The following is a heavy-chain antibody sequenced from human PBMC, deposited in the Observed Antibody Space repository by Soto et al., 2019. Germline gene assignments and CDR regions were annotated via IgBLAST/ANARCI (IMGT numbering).Heavy chain of an antibody. CDR2: INAGNGNT. V-gene: IGHV1-3*01. CDR3: ARGSDIVVVVAALDDWFDP. CDR1: GYTFTSYA. D-gene: IGHD2-15*01. J-gene: IGHJ5*02. Sequence: GASVKVSCKASGYTFTSYAMHWVRQAPGQRLEWMGWINAGNGNTKYSQKFQGRVTITRDTSASTAYMELSSLRSEDTAVYYCARGSDIVVVVAALDDWFDPWGQGTLVTVSS.